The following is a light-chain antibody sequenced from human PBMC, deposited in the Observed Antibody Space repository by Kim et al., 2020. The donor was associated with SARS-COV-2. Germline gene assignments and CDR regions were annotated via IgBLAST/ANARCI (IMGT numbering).Light chain of an antibody. V-gene: IGLV2-14*03. CDR1: DSGFGGYNV. CDR3: SSYTRSSSFG. CDR2: DVS. J-gene: IGLJ3*02. Sequence: GQWIALSCTGTDSGFGGYNVVSWYQQYPGKAPKIMVYDVSKRPSGVSNRFSGSKSGNTASLTISGLQAEDEADYYCSSYTRSSSFGFGGGTQLTVL.